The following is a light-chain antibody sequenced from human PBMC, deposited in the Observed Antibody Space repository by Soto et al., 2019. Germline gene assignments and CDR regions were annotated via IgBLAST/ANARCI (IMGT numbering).Light chain of an antibody. Sequence: QSVLTQSPSASASLGASVKLTCTLSSGHSNYAIAWHQQQPEKGPRYLMKVNSGGSHIKGDGIPDRFSGSSSGAERYLFISSLQSEDEADYYCQTWGTGSAFVVFGGGTQLT. CDR3: QTWGTGSAFVV. V-gene: IGLV4-69*01. J-gene: IGLJ7*01. CDR1: SGHSNYA. CDR2: VNSGGSH.